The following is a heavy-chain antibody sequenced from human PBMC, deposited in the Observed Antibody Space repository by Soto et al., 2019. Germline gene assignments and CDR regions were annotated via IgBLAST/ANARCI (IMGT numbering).Heavy chain of an antibody. CDR2: VYWDDDQ. CDR1: GFSLTANGVG. D-gene: IGHD3-9*01. V-gene: IGHV2-5*02. Sequence: ITLKESGPPLVNPTQTLTLTCSFSGFSLTANGVGVGWVRQPPGLALEWLAMVYWDDDQHYSASLRSRLSITKDTSKSQVVLTMTNMDPVDTGTYYCATLTGSHWGQGALVTVSS. J-gene: IGHJ4*02. CDR3: ATLTGSH.